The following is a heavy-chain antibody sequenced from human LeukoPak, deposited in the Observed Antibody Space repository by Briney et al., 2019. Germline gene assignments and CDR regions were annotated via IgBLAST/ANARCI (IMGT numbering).Heavy chain of an antibody. CDR1: RYTFTGYY. CDR3: ARTYYYDSSGYYTYSDKYGMDV. D-gene: IGHD3-22*01. V-gene: IGHV1-2*06. CDR2: INPNSGGT. Sequence: ASVKVSCKASRYTFTGYYMHWVRQALGQGLEWMGRINPNSGGTNYAQKFQGRVTMTRDTSISTAYMELSRLRSDDTAVYYCARTYYYDSSGYYTYSDKYGMDVWGQGTTVTVSS. J-gene: IGHJ6*02.